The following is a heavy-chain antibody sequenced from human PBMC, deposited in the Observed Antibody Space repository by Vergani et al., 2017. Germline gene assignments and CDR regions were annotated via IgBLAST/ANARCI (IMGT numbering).Heavy chain of an antibody. J-gene: IGHJ5*02. Sequence: EVQLVESGGGVVRPGGSLRLSCAASGFTFNEYWMHWARQVPGKGLVWVSGMNGDGDTISYADSVKGRFTISRDNAKNTLFLQMNSLRAEDTAVYYCARARKFRFGVVWENWFDPWGQGTLVTVSS. CDR1: GFTFNEYW. D-gene: IGHD3-3*01. V-gene: IGHV3-74*02. CDR3: ARARKFRFGVVWENWFDP. CDR2: MNGDGDTI.